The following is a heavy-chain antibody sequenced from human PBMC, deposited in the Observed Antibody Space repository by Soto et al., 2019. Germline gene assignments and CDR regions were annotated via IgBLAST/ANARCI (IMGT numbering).Heavy chain of an antibody. V-gene: IGHV3-53*02. CDR2: IYTAGGT. J-gene: IGHJ5*02. Sequence: EVQLVETGGGLIQPGGSLRLSCAASGFTVSNTYMTWVRQPPGKGLECVSVIYTAGGTNYADSVKGRIIISRDNSKNTLYLQMNSLSAEDPAVYYCARALPVAKGGFDPWGQGTLVTVSP. CDR3: ARALPVAKGGFDP. D-gene: IGHD2-2*01. CDR1: GFTVSNTY.